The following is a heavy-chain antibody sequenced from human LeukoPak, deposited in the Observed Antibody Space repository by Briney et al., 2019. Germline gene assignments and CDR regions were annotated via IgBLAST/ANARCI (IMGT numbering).Heavy chain of an antibody. CDR3: ARGRATFTSTGSFAY. CDR1: GFSFSSYG. J-gene: IGHJ4*01. V-gene: IGHV3-30*03. D-gene: IGHD2-2*01. Sequence: PGGSLRLSCAASGFSFSSYGMHWVRQAPGKGLEWVAVISYDGNKEYYVDSVKGRFTISRDNSKNMLYLQMDSLRAEDTAVYHFARGRATFTSTGSFAYWGQEPWSPSPQ. CDR2: ISYDGNKE.